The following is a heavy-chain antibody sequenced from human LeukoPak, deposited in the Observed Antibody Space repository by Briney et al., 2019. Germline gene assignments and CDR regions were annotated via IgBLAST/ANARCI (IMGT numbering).Heavy chain of an antibody. V-gene: IGHV4-30-2*01. Sequence: PSQTLSLTCAVSGGSISSGGYSWSWIRQPPGKGLEWIGYIYRSGSTYYNPSLKSRVTISVDRSKNQFSLKLSSVTAADTAVYYCARGVGYCSSTSCYPYYGMDVWGQGTTVTVSS. CDR2: IYRSGST. CDR3: ARGVGYCSSTSCYPYYGMDV. J-gene: IGHJ6*02. D-gene: IGHD2-2*03. CDR1: GGSISSGGYS.